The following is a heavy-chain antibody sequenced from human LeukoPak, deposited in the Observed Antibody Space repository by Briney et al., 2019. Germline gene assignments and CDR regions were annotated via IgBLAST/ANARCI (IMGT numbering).Heavy chain of an antibody. CDR3: VKSAGKDGYRDVFDI. Sequence: GGSLRLSCVPSGITFSNSALNWVRQAPGKGLEWVATITKSGDQTYYADSVKGLFTISRDTFRDTLYLQMNSLRAEDTAVYHCVKSAGKDGYRDVFDIWGQGTVVTVSS. D-gene: IGHD5-24*01. CDR1: GITFSNSA. V-gene: IGHV3-23*01. J-gene: IGHJ3*02. CDR2: ITKSGDQT.